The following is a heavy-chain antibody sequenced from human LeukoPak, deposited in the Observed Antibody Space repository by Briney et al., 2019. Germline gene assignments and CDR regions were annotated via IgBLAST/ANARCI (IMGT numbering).Heavy chain of an antibody. V-gene: IGHV3-7*05. D-gene: IGHD6-13*01. CDR3: ARESSSSWYALPTGGMDV. Sequence: GGSLRLSCAASGFTFSSYWMSWVRQAPGKGLEWVANIKQDGSEKYYVDSVKGRFTISRDNAKNSLYLQMNSLRAEDTAVYYCARESSSSWYALPTGGMDVWGQGTTVTVSS. CDR1: GFTFSSYW. J-gene: IGHJ6*02. CDR2: IKQDGSEK.